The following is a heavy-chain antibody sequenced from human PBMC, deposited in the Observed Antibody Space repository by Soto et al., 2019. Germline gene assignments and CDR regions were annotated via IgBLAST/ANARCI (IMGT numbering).Heavy chain of an antibody. CDR3: ARDYYGSGTPDHYGLDV. J-gene: IGHJ6*02. CDR2: ISTYTGDT. D-gene: IGHD3-10*01. CDR1: GYTFTTYG. V-gene: IGHV1-18*01. Sequence: QVQLVQSGAEVKKPGASVKVSCKASGYTFTTYGISWVRQAPGQGPEWMGWISTYTGDTDYAQKLQGRVTMTTDTSXTXDYMELRSLRSDDTAVYYCARDYYGSGTPDHYGLDVWGQGTTVTVSS.